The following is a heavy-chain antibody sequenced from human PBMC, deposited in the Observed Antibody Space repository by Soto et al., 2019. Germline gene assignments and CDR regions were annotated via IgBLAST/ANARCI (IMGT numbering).Heavy chain of an antibody. V-gene: IGHV3-49*03. D-gene: IGHD2-2*01. CDR3: TRVGCSSTSCYVEEGWFDP. J-gene: IGHJ5*02. CDR2: IRSKAYGGTT. CDR1: GFTFGDYA. Sequence: PGGSLRLSCTASGFTFGDYAMSWFRRAPGKGLEWVGFIRSKAYGGTTEYAAAVKGRFTISRDDSKSIAYLQMNSLKTEDTAVYYCTRVGCSSTSCYVEEGWFDPWGQGTLVTVSS.